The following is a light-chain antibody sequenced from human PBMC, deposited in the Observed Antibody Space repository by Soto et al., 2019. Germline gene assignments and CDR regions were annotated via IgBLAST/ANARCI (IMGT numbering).Light chain of an antibody. V-gene: IGKV3-11*01. CDR3: QQRSEWPRT. CDR2: DAS. CDR1: QSISSS. Sequence: EIVLTQSPATLSLSPGERATLSCRASQSISSSLAWYQQKPGQAPRLLIYDASTRVTGFPARFSGSGSGTDFTLTIGSLEHEDFAVYYCQQRSEWPRTFGQGTKVDIK. J-gene: IGKJ1*01.